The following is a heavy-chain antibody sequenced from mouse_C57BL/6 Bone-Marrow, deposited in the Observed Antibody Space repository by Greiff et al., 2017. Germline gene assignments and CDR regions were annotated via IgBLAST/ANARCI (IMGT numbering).Heavy chain of an antibody. Sequence: QVQLQQSGAELMKPGASVKLSCKATGYTFTGYWIEWVKQRPGHGLEWIGEILPGSGSTNYNEKFKGKATFTAYTTSNPAYMQLSSLTTEDSAIYYWAREGTYCGSSCYWYCDVWGTGTTVTVSS. CDR1: GYTFTGYW. J-gene: IGHJ1*03. CDR2: ILPGSGST. CDR3: AREGTYCGSSCYWYCDV. V-gene: IGHV1-9*01. D-gene: IGHD1-1*01.